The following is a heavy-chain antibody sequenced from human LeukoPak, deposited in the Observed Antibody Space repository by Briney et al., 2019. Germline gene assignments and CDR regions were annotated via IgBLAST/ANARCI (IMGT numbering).Heavy chain of an antibody. D-gene: IGHD3/OR15-3a*01. V-gene: IGHV3-7*03. J-gene: IGHJ4*02. CDR1: GFTFGKYW. CDR3: ARDQYDTWSRRGNFDS. Sequence: GGSLRLSCVASGFTFGKYWMSWVRQAPGKGLEWVANIKLDGSEKNYVDSVKGRFTISRDNSKNSLYLQMNSLRAEDTAVFYCARDQYDTWSRRGNFDSWGQGTLVIVSS. CDR2: IKLDGSEK.